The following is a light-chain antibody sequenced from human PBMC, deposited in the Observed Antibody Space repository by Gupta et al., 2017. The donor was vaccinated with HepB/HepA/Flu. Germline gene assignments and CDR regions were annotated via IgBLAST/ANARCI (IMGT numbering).Light chain of an antibody. CDR3: QQYNRYST. CDR1: QSISNW. J-gene: IGKJ1*01. CDR2: KAS. Sequence: DIQMTQSPSTLSASVGDRVTITCRASQSISNWLAWYQQKPGKAPKLLIYKASSLESGVPSRFSGSGSGTEFTLTISSLQPDDFATYYCQQYNRYSTFGQGTNVEIK. V-gene: IGKV1-5*03.